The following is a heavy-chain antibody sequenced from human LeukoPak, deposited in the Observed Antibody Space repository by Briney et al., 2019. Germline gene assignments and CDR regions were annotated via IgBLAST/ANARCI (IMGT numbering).Heavy chain of an antibody. CDR2: INPSGGST. J-gene: IGHJ4*02. V-gene: IGHV1-46*01. Sequence: GASVKASCKASGYTFTSYYMHWVRQAPGQGLEWMGIINPSGGSTSYAQKFQGRVTMTRDTSTSTVCMELSSLRSEDTAVYYCARDLIAAAGPNDYWGQGTLVTVSS. CDR1: GYTFTSYY. CDR3: ARDLIAAAGPNDY. D-gene: IGHD6-13*01.